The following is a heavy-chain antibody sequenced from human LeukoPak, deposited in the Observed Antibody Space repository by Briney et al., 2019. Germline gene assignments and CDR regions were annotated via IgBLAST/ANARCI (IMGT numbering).Heavy chain of an antibody. CDR3: ARVGGSYSGDYYYYYMDV. Sequence: PGGSLRLSCAASGFTFSSYWMSWVRQAPGKGLEWVANIKKDGSEKYYVDSVKGRFTISRDNAKNSLYLQMNSLRAEDTAVYYCARVGGSYSGDYYYYYMDVWGKGTTVTVSS. CDR2: IKKDGSEK. CDR1: GFTFSSYW. J-gene: IGHJ6*03. D-gene: IGHD1-26*01. V-gene: IGHV3-7*01.